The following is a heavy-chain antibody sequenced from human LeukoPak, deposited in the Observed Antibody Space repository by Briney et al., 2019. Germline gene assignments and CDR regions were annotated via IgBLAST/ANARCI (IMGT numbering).Heavy chain of an antibody. CDR3: AKWGIAVAGTRFHYFDY. CDR2: ISGSGGTT. J-gene: IGHJ4*02. Sequence: PGGSLRLSCAASGFTFSCYAMNWVRQAPGKGLEWVSGISGSGGTTYYADSMKGRFTISRDNSKNTLYLQMNSLRGEDTAVYYCAKWGIAVAGTRFHYFDYWGQGTLVTVSS. D-gene: IGHD6-19*01. V-gene: IGHV3-23*01. CDR1: GFTFSCYA.